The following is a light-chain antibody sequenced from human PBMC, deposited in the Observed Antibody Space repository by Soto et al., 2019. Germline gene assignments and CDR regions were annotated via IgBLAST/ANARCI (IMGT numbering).Light chain of an antibody. Sequence: QSALTQPASVSGSPGQSITISCTGTSSDVGGYNYVSWCQQHPGKAPKLMIYDVSNRPSGVSNRFSGSKSGNTASLTISGRQAEDEDDYYCSSYTSSSTLVVFGTGTKLTVL. CDR2: DVS. CDR3: SSYTSSSTLVV. CDR1: SSDVGGYNY. V-gene: IGLV2-14*01. J-gene: IGLJ1*01.